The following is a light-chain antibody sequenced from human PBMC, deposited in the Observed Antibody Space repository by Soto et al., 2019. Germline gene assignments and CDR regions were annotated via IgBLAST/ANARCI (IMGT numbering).Light chain of an antibody. CDR3: HQYGASPGT. CDR2: GAS. V-gene: IGKV3-20*01. Sequence: IVLTQSPGTLSLSPGERATLSCRSSQSVTSNYLAGYQQNPGQAPWLLIFGASIRATGLPDRFSGSGSGTDCTLTIRSLEPDDVAVDYCHQYGASPGTFGQVTKVEVK. CDR1: QSVTSNY. J-gene: IGKJ1*01.